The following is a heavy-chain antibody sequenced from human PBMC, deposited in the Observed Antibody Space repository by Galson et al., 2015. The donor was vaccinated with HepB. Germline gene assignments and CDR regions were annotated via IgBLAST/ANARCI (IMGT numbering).Heavy chain of an antibody. CDR1: GFTFSSYS. J-gene: IGHJ3*02. Sequence: SLRLSCAASGFTFSSYSMNWVRQAPGKGLEWVSYISSSSSTIYYADSVKGRFTISRDNAKNSLYLQMNSLRAEDTAVYYCARVEGPTVKAFDIWGQGTMVTVSS. CDR2: ISSSSSTI. D-gene: IGHD4-17*01. V-gene: IGHV3-48*01. CDR3: ARVEGPTVKAFDI.